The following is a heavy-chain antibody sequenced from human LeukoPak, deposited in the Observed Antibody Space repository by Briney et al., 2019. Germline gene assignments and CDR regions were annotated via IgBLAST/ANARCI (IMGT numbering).Heavy chain of an antibody. CDR3: ARHGTISSESYFDY. Sequence: PSETLSLTCSVSGGAVSSYYWSWIRQSPGKGLEWIGYIHNSGRTNYNPSLKSRITGVVDTSKNQVSLRLSSVTAADTAVYYCARHGTISSESYFDYWGQGALVTVSS. CDR2: IHNSGRT. D-gene: IGHD1-14*01. CDR1: GGAVSSYY. V-gene: IGHV4-59*08. J-gene: IGHJ4*02.